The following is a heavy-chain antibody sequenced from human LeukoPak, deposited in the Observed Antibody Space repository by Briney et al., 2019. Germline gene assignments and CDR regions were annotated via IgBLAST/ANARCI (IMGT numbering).Heavy chain of an antibody. CDR2: IGPGPSHT. J-gene: IGHJ4*02. D-gene: IGHD3-10*02. V-gene: IGHV3-21*01. Sequence: GGSLRLSCAASGFTFNTYGMNWVRQAPGKGLEWLSYIGPGPSHTYYADSVRGRFVISRDDAKSSLYLQMSSLRAEDTAVYYCASDYVTMAPDYGGLGTLVTVSS. CDR1: GFTFNTYG. CDR3: ASDYVTMAPDY.